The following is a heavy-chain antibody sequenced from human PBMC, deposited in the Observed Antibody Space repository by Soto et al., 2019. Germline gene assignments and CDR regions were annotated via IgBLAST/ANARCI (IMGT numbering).Heavy chain of an antibody. V-gene: IGHV1-69*04. CDR1: GGTFSSYT. CDR2: IIPILGIA. CDR3: ARDQQYSGGGQGAFDI. Sequence: SVKVSCKASGGTFSSYTISWVRQAPGQGLEWMGRIIPILGIANYAQKFQGRVTIIADKSTSTAYMELSSLRSEDTAVYYCARDQQYSGGGQGAFDIWGQGTMVTVSS. J-gene: IGHJ3*02. D-gene: IGHD5-12*01.